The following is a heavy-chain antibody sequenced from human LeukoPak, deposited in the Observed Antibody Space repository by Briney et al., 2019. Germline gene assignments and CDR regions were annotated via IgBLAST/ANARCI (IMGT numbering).Heavy chain of an antibody. J-gene: IGHJ6*03. D-gene: IGHD2-2*01. V-gene: IGHV1-8*01. CDR2: MNPNSGNT. CDR3: ARGGCSSTSCYRYYYYYYYMDV. Sequence: GASVKVSCKASGYTFTSYDINWVRQATGQGLEWMGWMNPNSGNTGYAQKFQGRVTMTRNTSISTAYMELSNLRSEDTAVYYCARGGCSSTSCYRYYYYYYYMDVWGKGTTVTVSS. CDR1: GYTFTSYD.